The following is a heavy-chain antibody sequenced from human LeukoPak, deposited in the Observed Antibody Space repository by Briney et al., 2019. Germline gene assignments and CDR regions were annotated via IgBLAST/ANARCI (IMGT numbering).Heavy chain of an antibody. CDR3: ARGGYYYGSGSPNWFDP. J-gene: IGHJ5*02. CDR1: GGSIGSGGYY. D-gene: IGHD3-10*01. V-gene: IGHV4-31*03. CDR2: IYYSGST. Sequence: SETLSLTCTVSGGSIGSGGYYWSWIRQHPGKGLEWIGYIYYSGSTYYNPSLKSRVTISVDTSKNQFSLKLSSVTAADTAVYYCARGGYYYGSGSPNWFDPWGQGTLVTVSS.